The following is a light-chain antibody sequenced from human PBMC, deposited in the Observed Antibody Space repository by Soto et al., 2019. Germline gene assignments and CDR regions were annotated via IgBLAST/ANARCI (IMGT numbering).Light chain of an antibody. Sequence: DIQMTQSPSSLSASVGDRVTITCRASQSISSYLNWYQQKPGKAPKLLIYAASSLHSGVPSRFSGSGSGTDFTLTISSLQPEDFATYYCQQSYSPYTFGQGTKLEIK. V-gene: IGKV1-39*01. CDR2: AAS. CDR1: QSISSY. J-gene: IGKJ2*01. CDR3: QQSYSPYT.